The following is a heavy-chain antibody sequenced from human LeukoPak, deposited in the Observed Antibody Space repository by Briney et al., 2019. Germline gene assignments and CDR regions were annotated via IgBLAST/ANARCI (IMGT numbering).Heavy chain of an antibody. CDR1: GYTFTSYY. D-gene: IGHD2-2*01. V-gene: IGHV1-46*01. Sequence: GASVKVSCKASGYTFTSYYMHWVRRAPGQGLEWMGIINPSGGSTSYAQKFQGRVTMTRDTSTSTVYMELSSLRSEDTAVYYCARDGPGDIVVVPAVPFDPWGQGTLVTVSS. CDR2: INPSGGST. J-gene: IGHJ5*02. CDR3: ARDGPGDIVVVPAVPFDP.